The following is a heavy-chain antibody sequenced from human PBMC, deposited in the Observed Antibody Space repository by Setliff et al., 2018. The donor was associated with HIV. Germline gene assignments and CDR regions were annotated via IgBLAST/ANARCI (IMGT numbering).Heavy chain of an antibody. D-gene: IGHD6-6*01. Sequence: SETLSLTCTVSGGSISNSNYFWGWVRQPPGKGLEWIGTIYYTGSTYYNPSLKSRVTIFVDTSKNQFSLKLSSVTAADTAVYSCAKLRVKQLVPEALDIWGKGTTVTVSS. CDR1: GGSISNSNYF. J-gene: IGHJ6*04. V-gene: IGHV4-39*01. CDR2: IYYTGST. CDR3: AKLRVKQLVPEALDI.